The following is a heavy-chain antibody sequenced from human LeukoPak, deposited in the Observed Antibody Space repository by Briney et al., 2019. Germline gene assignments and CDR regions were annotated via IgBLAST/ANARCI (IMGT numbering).Heavy chain of an antibody. CDR1: GFTLSSYS. D-gene: IGHD5-18*01. CDR2: ISRSSSFI. V-gene: IGHV3-21*01. J-gene: IGHJ4*02. Sequence: GGSLRLSCAASGFTLSSYSMNWVRQAPGKGLEWVSSISRSSSFIYYADSVKGRFTISRDNAKNSLYLQMNSLRAEDTAVYYCARDDSIGGYSYGFDYWGQGTLVTVSS. CDR3: ARDDSIGGYSYGFDY.